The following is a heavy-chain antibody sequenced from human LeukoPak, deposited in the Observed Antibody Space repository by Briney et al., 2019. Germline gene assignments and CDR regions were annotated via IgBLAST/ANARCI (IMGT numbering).Heavy chain of an antibody. CDR2: IYHSGST. CDR1: GYSISSGYY. D-gene: IGHD5-18*01. CDR3: ARDMVDTAMGINRGNFDP. V-gene: IGHV4-38-2*02. Sequence: SETLSLTCTVSGYSISSGYYWGWSRQPPGKGLECIGIIYHSGSTYYSPSLKSRVTISVDTSKNQFSLKLSSVTAEDTAVYYCARDMVDTAMGINRGNFDPWGQGTLVTVSS. J-gene: IGHJ5*02.